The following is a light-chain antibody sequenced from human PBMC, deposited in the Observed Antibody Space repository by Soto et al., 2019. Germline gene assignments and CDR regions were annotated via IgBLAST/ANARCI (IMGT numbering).Light chain of an antibody. V-gene: IGKV4-1*01. Sequence: DIVMTQSPDSLAVSLGERATINCKSRKSVLYSSNNKNYLAWYQQKLGQPPKLLIRWASTRESGVPDRFSGSGSGTDLTISISSLQAEDVEVYYCQQYYSTPWTFGQGTKVDIK. J-gene: IGKJ1*01. CDR3: QQYYSTPWT. CDR1: KSVLYSSNNKNY. CDR2: WAS.